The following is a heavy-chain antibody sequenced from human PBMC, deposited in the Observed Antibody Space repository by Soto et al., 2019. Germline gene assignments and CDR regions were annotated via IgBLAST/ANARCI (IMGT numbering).Heavy chain of an antibody. CDR2: ISAYNGNT. D-gene: IGHD3-22*01. CDR3: AKDVLFYYDSSGPC. J-gene: IGHJ4*02. V-gene: IGHV1-18*01. CDR1: GYTFTSYG. Sequence: GASVKVSCKASGYTFTSYGISWVRQAPGQGLEWMGWISAYNGNTNYAQKLQGRVTMTTDTSTSTAYMELRSLRSDDTAVYYCAKDVLFYYDSSGPCWGQGTLVTVSS.